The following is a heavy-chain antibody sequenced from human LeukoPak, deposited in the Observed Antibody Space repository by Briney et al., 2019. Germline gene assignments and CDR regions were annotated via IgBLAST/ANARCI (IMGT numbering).Heavy chain of an antibody. Sequence: GGSLRLSCAASGFTFSHYSMNWVRQAPGKGLEWVSYISSNNSTIYYADSVKGRFTISRDNSKNTLYLQMNSLRPEDTAVYYCTKDLGTEYNIFDYWGQGTLVTVSS. J-gene: IGHJ4*02. CDR2: ISSNNSTI. CDR1: GFTFSHYS. D-gene: IGHD3-9*01. V-gene: IGHV3-48*01. CDR3: TKDLGTEYNIFDY.